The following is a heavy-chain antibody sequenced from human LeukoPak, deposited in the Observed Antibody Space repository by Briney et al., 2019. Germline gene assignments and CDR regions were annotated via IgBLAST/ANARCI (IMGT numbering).Heavy chain of an antibody. D-gene: IGHD6-13*01. CDR2: VADDGRDK. V-gene: IGHV3-30*18. J-gene: IGHJ3*02. Sequence: GGSLRLSCAASGFTFSSYGMHWVRQAPGKGLEWVAVVADDGRDKYHADSVKGRFSISRDNPKNTLYLQMNSLRAEDTAVYYCAKDIAAAGTSAFDIWSQGTMVTVSS. CDR1: GFTFSSYG. CDR3: AKDIAAAGTSAFDI.